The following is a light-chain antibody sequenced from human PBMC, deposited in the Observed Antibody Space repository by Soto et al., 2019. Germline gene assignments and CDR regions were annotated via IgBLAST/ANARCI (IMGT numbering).Light chain of an antibody. CDR3: QQYHCTLRT. V-gene: IGKV4-1*01. CDR2: WAS. Sequence: DIVMTQSPASLAVSLGERATINCKSSQSVVYSSNNKNHLAWYQQKPGLPLNLLIYWASTRASGLPDRFSGSRSAQCFPATIRILQDEDVAFDYWQQYHCTLRTFGQGTKVEIK. J-gene: IGKJ1*01. CDR1: QSVVYSSNNKNH.